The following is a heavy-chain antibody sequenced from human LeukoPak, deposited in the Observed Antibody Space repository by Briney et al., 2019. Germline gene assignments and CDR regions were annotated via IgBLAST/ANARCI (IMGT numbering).Heavy chain of an antibody. Sequence: PGGSLRLSCAASGFTFNSYEMNWVRQAPGKGLEWVSHISSSGSNKYDADSVKGQFTISRDNAKNSLYLQMNSLRAEDTAVYYCARDFYDSSGYHHDAFDIWGQGTMVTVSS. D-gene: IGHD3-22*01. CDR3: ARDFYDSSGYHHDAFDI. J-gene: IGHJ3*02. V-gene: IGHV3-48*03. CDR1: GFTFNSYE. CDR2: ISSSGSNK.